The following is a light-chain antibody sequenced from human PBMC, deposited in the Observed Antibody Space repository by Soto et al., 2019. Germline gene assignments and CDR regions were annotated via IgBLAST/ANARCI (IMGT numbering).Light chain of an antibody. J-gene: IGLJ1*01. CDR1: SSNIPYQF. V-gene: IGLV1-51*01. Sequence: QSVLAQSPSVSAAPGLRVTIPCSGSSSNIPYQFVSWYQQFPGMAPTLLIYDNTRRPSGVPDRFSATKSGPSATLDIAGLQTADEAVYYCASWDIDLDGFVFGPGTKLTVL. CDR2: DNT. CDR3: ASWDIDLDGFV.